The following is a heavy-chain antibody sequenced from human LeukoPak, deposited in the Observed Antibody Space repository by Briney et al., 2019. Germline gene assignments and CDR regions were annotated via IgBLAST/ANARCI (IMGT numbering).Heavy chain of an antibody. Sequence: SETLSLTCTVSGGSIGTYYWSWVRQSPGKGLQWIGYIYVTGNRYNPYLQSRVTISVDTSRNQFFLKMSSVTAADTAVYYCARHIGGGIEDMDVWGKGTKVTVSS. CDR2: IYVTGN. CDR3: ARHIGGGIEDMDV. V-gene: IGHV4-59*08. CDR1: GGSIGTYY. D-gene: IGHD3-16*02. J-gene: IGHJ6*03.